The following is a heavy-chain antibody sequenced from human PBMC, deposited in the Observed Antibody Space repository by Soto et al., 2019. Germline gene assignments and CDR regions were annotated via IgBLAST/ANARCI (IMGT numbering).Heavy chain of an antibody. CDR2: IYNTGST. D-gene: IGHD2-2*01. CDR3: AMVPAAPHWVYYFGMDV. CDR1: GVSISSYY. V-gene: IGHV4-59*12. Sequence: PSETLSLTCTVSGVSISSYYWSWIRQPPGKALEWIGYIYNTGSTNYNPSLKGRVTISIDSSKNQFSLKPTSVTAADTAVYYCAMVPAAPHWVYYFGMDVWGQGTTVTVSS. J-gene: IGHJ6*02.